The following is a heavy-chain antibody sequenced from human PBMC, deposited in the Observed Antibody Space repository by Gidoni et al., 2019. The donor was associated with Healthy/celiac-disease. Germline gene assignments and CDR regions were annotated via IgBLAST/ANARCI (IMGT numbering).Heavy chain of an antibody. CDR2: ISGSGGST. D-gene: IGHD5-12*01. CDR3: AKGGYSGYETLWGMDV. CDR1: GFTFSSYA. Sequence: EVQLLESGGGLVQPGGSLRLSCAASGFTFSSYAMSWVRQAPGKGLELVSAISGSGGSTYYADSVKGRFTISRDNSKNTLYLQMNSLRAEDTAVYYCAKGGYSGYETLWGMDVWGQGTTVTVSS. J-gene: IGHJ6*02. V-gene: IGHV3-23*01.